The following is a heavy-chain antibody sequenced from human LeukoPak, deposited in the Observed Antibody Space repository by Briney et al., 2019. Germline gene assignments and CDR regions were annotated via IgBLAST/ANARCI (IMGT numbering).Heavy chain of an antibody. CDR3: ARAANKVRGVIIIDY. J-gene: IGHJ4*02. V-gene: IGHV4-39*07. CDR1: GGSISSSSYY. Sequence: SETLSLTCTVSGGSISSSSYYWGWIRQPPGKGLEWIGSIYYSGSTYYNPSLKSRVTISVDTSKNQFSLKLSSVTAADTAVYYCARAANKVRGVIIIDYWGQGTLVTVSS. CDR2: IYYSGST. D-gene: IGHD3-10*01.